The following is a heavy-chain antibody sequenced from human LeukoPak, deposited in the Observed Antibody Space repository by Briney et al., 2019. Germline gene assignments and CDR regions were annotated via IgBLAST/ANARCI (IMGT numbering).Heavy chain of an antibody. D-gene: IGHD1-26*01. CDR2: IYYTGNT. CDR1: GGSISSYY. Sequence: SETLSLTCTVSGGSISSYYWSWIRQPPGKGLEWIGYIYYTGNTNYNPSLKSRVTISVDTSKNQFSLNLSSATAADTAIYYCARLGGATSPFGYWGQGTLVTVSS. V-gene: IGHV4-59*08. J-gene: IGHJ4*02. CDR3: ARLGGATSPFGY.